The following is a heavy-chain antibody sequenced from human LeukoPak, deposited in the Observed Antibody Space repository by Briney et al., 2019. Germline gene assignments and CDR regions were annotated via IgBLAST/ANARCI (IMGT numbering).Heavy chain of an antibody. V-gene: IGHV3-21*01. CDR3: ARDGYSYGNDAFDI. CDR1: GFTFSSYS. Sequence: PGGSLRLSCAASGFTFSSYSMNWVRQAPGKGLEWVSSICRTSENIYYADSVKGRYTISRDNARDSLYLQMGSLRAEDTAVYYCARDGYSYGNDAFDIWGQGTMVTVSS. D-gene: IGHD5-18*01. CDR2: ICRTSENI. J-gene: IGHJ3*02.